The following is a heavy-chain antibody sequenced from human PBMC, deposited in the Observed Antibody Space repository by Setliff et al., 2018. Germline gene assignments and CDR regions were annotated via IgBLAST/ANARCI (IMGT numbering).Heavy chain of an antibody. D-gene: IGHD2-8*01. CDR2: ISAHNGKT. J-gene: IGHJ4*02. CDR1: GYIFSDYG. Sequence: GASVKVSCKTSGYIFSDYGIAWVRQAPGQGLEWMGWISAHNGKTYYSPKLHSRVTLTTDTSTSTAYMELRSLGSDDTAVYYCSRLVRFCTRTSCQRLSGEEVWGQGTLVTVSS. CDR3: SRLVRFCTRTSCQRLSGEEV. V-gene: IGHV1-18*01.